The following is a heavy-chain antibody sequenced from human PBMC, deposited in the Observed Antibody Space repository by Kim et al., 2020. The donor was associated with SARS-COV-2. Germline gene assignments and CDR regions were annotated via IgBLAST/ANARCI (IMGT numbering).Heavy chain of an antibody. CDR2: IYYSGST. Sequence: SETLSLTCTVSGGPISSYYWSWIRQPPGKGLEWIGYIYYSGSTNYNPSLKSRVTISVDTSKNQFSLKLSSVTAADTAVYYCARDGYCSGGSCEEDAFDIWGQGTMVTVSS. J-gene: IGHJ3*02. CDR3: ARDGYCSGGSCEEDAFDI. V-gene: IGHV4-59*01. D-gene: IGHD2-15*01. CDR1: GGPISSYY.